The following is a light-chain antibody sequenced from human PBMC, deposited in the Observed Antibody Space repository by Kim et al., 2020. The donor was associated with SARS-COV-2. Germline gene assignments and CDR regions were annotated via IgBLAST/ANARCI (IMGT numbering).Light chain of an antibody. V-gene: IGLV3-1*01. J-gene: IGLJ2*01. CDR3: QAWDSSTVV. CDR1: KLGDKY. Sequence: VSPGQTASITCAGDKLGDKYACWYQQKPGQSPVLVIYQDSKRPSGIPERFSGSNSGNTATLTISRTQAMDEADYYCQAWDSSTVVFGGGTQLTVL. CDR2: QDS.